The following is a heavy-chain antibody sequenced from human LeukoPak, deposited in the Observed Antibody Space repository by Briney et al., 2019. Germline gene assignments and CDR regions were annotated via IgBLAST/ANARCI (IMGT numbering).Heavy chain of an antibody. Sequence: ASVKVSCKASGYTFTSYDINWVRQATGQGLEWMGWMNPNSGNTGYAQKFQGRVTITRNTPISTAYMELSSLRSEDTAVYYCARLYGGSYGFDYWGQGTLVTVSS. CDR1: GYTFTSYD. V-gene: IGHV1-8*03. D-gene: IGHD1-26*01. J-gene: IGHJ4*02. CDR2: MNPNSGNT. CDR3: ARLYGGSYGFDY.